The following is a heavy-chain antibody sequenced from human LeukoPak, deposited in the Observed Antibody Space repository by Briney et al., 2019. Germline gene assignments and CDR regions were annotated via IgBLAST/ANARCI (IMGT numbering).Heavy chain of an antibody. V-gene: IGHV4-34*01. Sequence: PSETLSLTCAVYGESLNSYYWSWIRQPPGKGLEWIGEIYESGSTEYNPSLKSRVTISMVPSKQQFSLSLTSVTAADTAVYYWARGAWATRLGSWGLGTPVIVSS. D-gene: IGHD2-15*01. CDR1: GESLNSYY. J-gene: IGHJ4*02. CDR2: IYESGST. CDR3: ARGAWATRLGS.